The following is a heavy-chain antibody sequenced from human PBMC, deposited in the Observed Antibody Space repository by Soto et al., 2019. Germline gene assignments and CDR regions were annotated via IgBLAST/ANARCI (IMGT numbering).Heavy chain of an antibody. Sequence: PSETLSLTCTVSGGSISSYYWSWIRQPPGKGLEWIGNIYYSGSTNYNPSRKSRVTISVDTSKNQFSLKLSSVTAADTAVYYCARGGGYPGDYPNLDYGGQGTRVTAPS. V-gene: IGHV4-59*01. J-gene: IGHJ4*02. CDR3: ARGGGYPGDYPNLDY. CDR2: IYYSGST. CDR1: GGSISSYY. D-gene: IGHD4-17*01.